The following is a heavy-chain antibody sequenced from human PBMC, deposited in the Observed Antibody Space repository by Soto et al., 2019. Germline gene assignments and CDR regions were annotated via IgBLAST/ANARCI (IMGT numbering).Heavy chain of an antibody. D-gene: IGHD5-12*01. CDR3: AKGDNLGPKTGYAFDP. J-gene: IGHJ5*02. Sequence: HTLPLTCAISGYSVSSNTASWQWMRQSPSTALEWLGRTYFRSKWYNDYAVSVKSRIIINPDTSNNQFSLQLNSVAPEDTAVYFCAKGDNLGPKTGYAFDPWGQGIMLTVSS. V-gene: IGHV6-1*01. CDR1: GYSVSSNTAS. CDR2: TYFRSKWYN.